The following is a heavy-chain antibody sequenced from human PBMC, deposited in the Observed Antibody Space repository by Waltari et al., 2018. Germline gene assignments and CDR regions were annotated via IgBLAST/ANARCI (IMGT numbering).Heavy chain of an antibody. J-gene: IGHJ4*02. Sequence: QVHLVQSGPELKKPESSVRVPCRDSGGTFKNYAVTWVRQPLGQGLEWMGSIIPIYGQSNYAQNFQGRLTIAADDSTDTVYMDLSGLRSEDTATYYCATLNSADRDYWGQGTLVTVSP. CDR1: GGTFKNYA. V-gene: IGHV1-69*13. CDR2: IIPIYGQS. CDR3: ATLNSADRDY.